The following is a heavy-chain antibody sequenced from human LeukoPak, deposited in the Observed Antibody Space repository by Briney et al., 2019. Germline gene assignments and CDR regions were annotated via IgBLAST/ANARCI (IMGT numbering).Heavy chain of an antibody. CDR1: GGSMSSYY. V-gene: IGHV4-4*09. Sequence: PSETLSLTCTVSGGSMSSYYWSWIRQPPGKGLEWIGYIYTSGSTNYNPSLKSRVTISVDTSKNQFSLKLSSVTAADTAVYYSAGLTGTTSDEYFDYWGQGTLVTVSS. CDR3: AGLTGTTSDEYFDY. J-gene: IGHJ4*02. D-gene: IGHD1-7*01. CDR2: IYTSGST.